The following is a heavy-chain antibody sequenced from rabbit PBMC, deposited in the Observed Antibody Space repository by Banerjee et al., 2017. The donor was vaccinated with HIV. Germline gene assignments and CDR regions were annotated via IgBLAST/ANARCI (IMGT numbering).Heavy chain of an antibody. J-gene: IGHJ3*01. CDR3: ARESSSSAL. CDR1: GFDLSSYYY. D-gene: IGHD1-1*01. V-gene: IGHV1S45*01. CDR2: IDSGSSGST. Sequence: QEQLVESGGDLVQPEGSLTLTCTASGFDLSSYYYMCWVRQAPGKGLEWIACIDSGSSGSTYYASWAKGRFTISKTSSTTVTLQMTSLTAADTATYFCARESSSSALWGQGTLVTVS.